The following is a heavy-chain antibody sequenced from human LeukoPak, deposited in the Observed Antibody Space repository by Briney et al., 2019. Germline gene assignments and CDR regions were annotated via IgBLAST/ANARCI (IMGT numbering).Heavy chain of an antibody. D-gene: IGHD3-9*01. CDR3: AKMSLEKPNPIRYFDWLLPELFSFDY. J-gene: IGHJ4*02. CDR2: ISSSSSYI. CDR1: GFTFSSYS. Sequence: GGSLRLSCAASGFTFSSYSMNWVRQAPGKGLEWVSSISSSSSYIYYADSVKGRFTISRDNAKNSLYLQMNSLRAEDTAVYYCAKMSLEKPNPIRYFDWLLPELFSFDYWGQGTLVTVSS. V-gene: IGHV3-21*04.